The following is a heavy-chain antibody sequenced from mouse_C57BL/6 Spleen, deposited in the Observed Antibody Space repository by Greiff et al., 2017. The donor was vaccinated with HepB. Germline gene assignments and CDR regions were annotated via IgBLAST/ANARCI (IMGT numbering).Heavy chain of an antibody. D-gene: IGHD1-1*01. CDR2: INPNNGGT. V-gene: IGHV1-18*01. J-gene: IGHJ1*03. CDR3: ARYGRGYFDV. Sequence: EVQLQQSGPELVKPGASVKIPCKASGYTFTDYNMDWVKQSHGKSLEWIGDINPNNGGTIYNQKFKGKATLTVDMSSSTAYMELRSLTSEDTAVYYCARYGRGYFDVWGTGTTVTVSS. CDR1: GYTFTDYN.